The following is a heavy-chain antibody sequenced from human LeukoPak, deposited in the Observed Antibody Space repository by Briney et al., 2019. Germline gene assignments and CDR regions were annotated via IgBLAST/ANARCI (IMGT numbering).Heavy chain of an antibody. V-gene: IGHV3-7*03. CDR3: ATHLGYGSEPVRY. J-gene: IGHJ4*02. CDR2: IKQDGSEK. Sequence: PGGSLRLSCAASGFTFSSYWMSWVRQAPGKGLEWVANIKQDGSEKYYVDSVKGRFTISRDNAKNSLYLQMNSLRAEDTAVYYCATHLGYGSEPVRYWGQGTLVTVSS. D-gene: IGHD3-10*01. CDR1: GFTFSSYW.